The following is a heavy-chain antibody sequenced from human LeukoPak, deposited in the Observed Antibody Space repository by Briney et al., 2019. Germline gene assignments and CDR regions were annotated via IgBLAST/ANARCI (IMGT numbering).Heavy chain of an antibody. Sequence: SETLSLTCTVSNGPISSYYWSWIRQPPGQGLEWIAYMFYSGSTNYKPSLKSRVTISIDTSKNQFSLRLSSVTAADTAVYYCASGRREVVIAAWDVFDIWGQGTMVTVSS. J-gene: IGHJ3*02. V-gene: IGHV4-59*08. D-gene: IGHD2-15*01. CDR2: MFYSGST. CDR3: ASGRREVVIAAWDVFDI. CDR1: NGPISSYY.